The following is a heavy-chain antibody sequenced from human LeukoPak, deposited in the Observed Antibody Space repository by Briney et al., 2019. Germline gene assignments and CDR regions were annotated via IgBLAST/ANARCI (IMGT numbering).Heavy chain of an antibody. CDR1: GFTFSSYG. CDR2: IRYDGSNK. CDR3: AKDGSIAAAGYYYYYMDV. D-gene: IGHD6-13*01. V-gene: IGHV3-30*02. J-gene: IGHJ6*03. Sequence: GGSLRLSCAASGFTFSSYGMHGVRQAPGKGLEWVAFIRYDGSNKYYADSVKGRFTISRDNSKNTLYLQMNSLRAEDTAVYYCAKDGSIAAAGYYYYYMDVWGKGITVTVSS.